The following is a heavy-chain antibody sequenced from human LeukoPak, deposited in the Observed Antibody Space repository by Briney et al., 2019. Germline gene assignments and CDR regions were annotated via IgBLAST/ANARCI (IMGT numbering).Heavy chain of an antibody. CDR3: ARVGFLLSGAFDI. Sequence: GGSLRLSCAASGFTLSSYWMHWVRQAPGKGLVWVSLINSDGSSTTYADSVKGRFTISRDNAKNTLYLQMNSLRAEDTAVYYCARVGFLLSGAFDIWGQGTMVTVSS. CDR2: INSDGSST. D-gene: IGHD2-15*01. V-gene: IGHV3-74*01. J-gene: IGHJ3*02. CDR1: GFTLSSYW.